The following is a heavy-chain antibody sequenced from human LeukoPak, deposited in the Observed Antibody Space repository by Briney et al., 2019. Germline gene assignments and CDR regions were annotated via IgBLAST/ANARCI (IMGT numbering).Heavy chain of an antibody. V-gene: IGHV3-33*01. CDR1: RFTFRNYG. D-gene: IGHD7-27*01. CDR2: IYYDGSKK. Sequence: PGRSLRLSCAASRFTFRNYGMYWVRQAPGKGLEWVAIIYYDGSKKYYADSVKGRFSISRDNSKNTLYLQMNSLRAEDTAVYFCARVLGTEGFWYLDLWGRGILVTVSS. J-gene: IGHJ2*01. CDR3: ARVLGTEGFWYLDL.